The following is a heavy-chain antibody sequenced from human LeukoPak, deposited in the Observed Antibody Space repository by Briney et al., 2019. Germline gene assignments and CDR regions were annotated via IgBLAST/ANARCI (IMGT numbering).Heavy chain of an antibody. Sequence: SETLSLTCTVSGGSITNYYWSWIRQPPGKGLEWIGYIHYGGNTDYKPSLKSRLTISVDTSKNQFSLKLSSVTAADTAVYYCVRRGDGYPYYFDYWGQGTLVTVSS. CDR1: GGSITNYY. CDR2: IHYGGNT. D-gene: IGHD5-24*01. V-gene: IGHV4-59*12. CDR3: VRRGDGYPYYFDY. J-gene: IGHJ4*02.